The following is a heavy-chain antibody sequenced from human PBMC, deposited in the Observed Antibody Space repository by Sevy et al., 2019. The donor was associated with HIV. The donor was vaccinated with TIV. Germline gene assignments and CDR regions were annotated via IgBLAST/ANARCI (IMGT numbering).Heavy chain of an antibody. CDR1: GGSITSLY. V-gene: IGHV4-59*08. Sequence: SETLSLTCTVSGGSITSLYWNWIGQPPGKGLEWIANIYYNGHINYNPSLKSRVTLSLDTSKNQFSLRLGSVTAADTAMYYCAGENAWGRGYSWGQGTLVTVSS. CDR3: AGENAWGRGYS. D-gene: IGHD1-26*01. CDR2: IYYNGHI. J-gene: IGHJ4*02.